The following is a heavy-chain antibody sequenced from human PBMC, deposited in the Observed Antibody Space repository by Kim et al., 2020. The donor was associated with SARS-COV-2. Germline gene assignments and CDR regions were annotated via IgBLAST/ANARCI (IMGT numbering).Heavy chain of an antibody. D-gene: IGHD1-26*01. Sequence: SETLSLTCTVSGYSISSGYYWGWIRQPPGKGLEWIGSIYHSGSTYYNPSLKSRVTISVDTSKNQFSLKLSSVTAADTAVYYCARDEFMLVGATADWFDPWGQGTLVTASS. CDR2: IYHSGST. J-gene: IGHJ5*02. V-gene: IGHV4-38-2*02. CDR1: GYSISSGYY. CDR3: ARDEFMLVGATADWFDP.